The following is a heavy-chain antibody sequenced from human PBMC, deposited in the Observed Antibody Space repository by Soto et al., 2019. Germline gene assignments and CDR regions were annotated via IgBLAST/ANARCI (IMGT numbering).Heavy chain of an antibody. Sequence: SDTLSLTCTVSGGSISSGDYYWSWIRQPPGKGLEWIGYIYYSGSTYYNPSLKSRVTISVDTSKNQFSLKLSSVTAADTAVYYCARACTTGVCYFGYWGQGTQVTVSS. V-gene: IGHV4-30-4*02. D-gene: IGHD2-8*01. J-gene: IGHJ4*02. CDR3: ARACTTGVCYFGY. CDR1: GGSISSGDYY. CDR2: IYYSGST.